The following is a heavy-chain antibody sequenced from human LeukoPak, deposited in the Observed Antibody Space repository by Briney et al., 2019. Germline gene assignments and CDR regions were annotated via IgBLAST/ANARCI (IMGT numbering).Heavy chain of an antibody. Sequence: GGSLRLSCAASGFTFSRVAMSWLRQAPGKGLQWVSFITSTGGTTDYADSVKGRFTISRDNSKNTLYLQMKSLRAEDTARYYCAKGVVAAAITWFDPWGQGTLVTVSS. CDR1: GFTFSRVA. CDR3: AKGVVAAAITWFDP. CDR2: ITSTGGTT. D-gene: IGHD2-2*01. V-gene: IGHV3-23*01. J-gene: IGHJ5*02.